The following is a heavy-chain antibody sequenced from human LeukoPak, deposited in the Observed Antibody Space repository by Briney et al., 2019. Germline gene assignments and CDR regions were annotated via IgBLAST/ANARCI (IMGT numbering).Heavy chain of an antibody. D-gene: IGHD2/OR15-2a*01. J-gene: IGHJ4*02. CDR1: GFTFRSYA. Sequence: GGSLRLSCAASGFTFRSYAMSWVRQAPGKGLEWVSAISGTGGSTYYADSVKGRFTISRDNSKNTLYLQMNSLRAEDTAVYYCAREPEYALEEGGDYWGQGTLVTVSS. V-gene: IGHV3-23*01. CDR3: AREPEYALEEGGDY. CDR2: ISGTGGST.